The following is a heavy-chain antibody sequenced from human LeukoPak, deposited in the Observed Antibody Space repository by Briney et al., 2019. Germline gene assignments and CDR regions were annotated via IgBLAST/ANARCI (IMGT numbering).Heavy chain of an antibody. J-gene: IGHJ4*02. CDR3: ARHFTGRSPAGY. CDR1: GGSISNYY. Sequence: NPSETLSLTCTVSGGSISNYYWSWTRQPPGKGLEWIGCISYSGSTNYNSSLKSRVAISVDTSKNQFSLKLSSVTAADTAMYYCARHFTGRSPAGYWGQGTLVTVSS. CDR2: ISYSGST. D-gene: IGHD6-19*01. V-gene: IGHV4-59*08.